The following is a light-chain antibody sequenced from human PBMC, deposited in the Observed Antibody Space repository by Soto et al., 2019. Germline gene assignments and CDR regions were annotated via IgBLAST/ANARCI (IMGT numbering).Light chain of an antibody. CDR3: CSYTTSSTLI. J-gene: IGLJ2*01. CDR2: DVN. V-gene: IGLV2-14*03. CDR1: SSDVGLYNY. Sequence: QSALTQPASVSGSPGQSITISCIGTSSDVGLYNYVSWYQQHPGKAPKLMIYDVNNRPSGVSNRFSGSKSGNTASLIISGLQAEDEADYYCCSYTTSSTLIFGGGTKLTVL.